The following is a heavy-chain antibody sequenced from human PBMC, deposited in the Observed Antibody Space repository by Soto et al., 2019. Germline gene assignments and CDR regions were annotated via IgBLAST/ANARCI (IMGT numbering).Heavy chain of an antibody. Sequence: QVQLMESGGGVVQPGRSLRLSCAASGFTFSSYGMHWVRQAPGKGLEWVAVISYDGSNKYYADSVKGRFTISRDNSKNTLYLQMNSLRAEDTAVYYCAKDPGYSGHDFVDGMDVWGQGTTVTVSS. J-gene: IGHJ6*02. D-gene: IGHD5-12*01. V-gene: IGHV3-30*18. CDR1: GFTFSSYG. CDR3: AKDPGYSGHDFVDGMDV. CDR2: ISYDGSNK.